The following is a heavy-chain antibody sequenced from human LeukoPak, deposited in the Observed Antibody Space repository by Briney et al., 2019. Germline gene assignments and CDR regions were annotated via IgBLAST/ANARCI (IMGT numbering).Heavy chain of an antibody. CDR2: INWNGGST. J-gene: IGHJ4*02. D-gene: IGHD3-16*01. CDR1: GFTFDDYG. Sequence: GGSLRLSCAASGFTFDDYGMSWVRQGPGKGLEWVSGINWNGGSTGYADSVKGRFTISRDNAKNSLYLQMNSLRVEDTALYYFARDPLGAPHGYYFDYWGQGTLVTVSS. CDR3: ARDPLGAPHGYYFDY. V-gene: IGHV3-20*04.